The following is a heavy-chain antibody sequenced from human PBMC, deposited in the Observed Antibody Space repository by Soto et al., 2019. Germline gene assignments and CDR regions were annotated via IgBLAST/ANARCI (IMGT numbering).Heavy chain of an antibody. J-gene: IGHJ4*02. CDR3: TTGITGTTYYFDY. V-gene: IGHV3-15*01. CDR1: GFTFSNAW. D-gene: IGHD1-7*01. CDR2: IKSKTDGGTT. Sequence: GGSLRLSCAASGFTFSNAWMSWVRQAPGKGLEWVGRIKSKTDGGTTDYAAPVKGRFTISRDDSKNTLYLQMNSLKTEDTAVYYCTTGITGTTYYFDYWGQGTLVTVSS.